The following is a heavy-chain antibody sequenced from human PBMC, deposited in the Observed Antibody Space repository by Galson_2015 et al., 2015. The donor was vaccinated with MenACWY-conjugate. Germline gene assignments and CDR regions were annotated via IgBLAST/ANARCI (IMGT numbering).Heavy chain of an antibody. D-gene: IGHD6-19*01. J-gene: IGHJ4*02. V-gene: IGHV5-10-1*04. CDR3: ATALAVAGKNYYFDY. Sequence: QSGAEGKKPGESLRISCKASGYIFTSYWINWVRQMPGKCLEWMGRIDPSDSYPNYSPSFQGQVTIAADKSISTAYLQWSSLMASDTAMYYCATALAVAGKNYYFDYWGQGTLVTVSS. CDR2: IDPSDSYP. CDR1: GYIFTSYW.